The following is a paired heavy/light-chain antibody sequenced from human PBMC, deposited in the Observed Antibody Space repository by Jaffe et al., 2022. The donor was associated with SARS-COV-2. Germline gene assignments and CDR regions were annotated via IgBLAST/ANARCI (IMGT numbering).Heavy chain of an antibody. J-gene: IGHJ3*01. CDR2: IFHTGRS. D-gene: IGHD3-22*01. CDR1: GFDIKSGYY. Sequence: QVQLQESGPGLVKPSGTLSLTCNVSGFDIKSGYYWGWIRKPPGKGLEWIASIFHTGRSFYNPSLKSRVTILVDASRNQFSLRLNSVTAADTAVYYCARPYYYDSRTYGAFEVWGQGTMVTVSS. V-gene: IGHV4-38-2*02. CDR3: ARPYYYDSRTYGAFEV.
Light chain of an antibody. Sequence: DIVMTQSPLSLPVTPGEPASISCRSSQSLLHTNGHTYLDWYVQKPGQSPQLLIYLGSHRASGVPDRFSGSGSGTDFTLKISRVEPEDVGVYYCMQALQTLTFGGGTKVEIK. CDR3: MQALQTLT. V-gene: IGKV2-28*01. CDR1: QSLLHTNGHTY. CDR2: LGS. J-gene: IGKJ4*01.